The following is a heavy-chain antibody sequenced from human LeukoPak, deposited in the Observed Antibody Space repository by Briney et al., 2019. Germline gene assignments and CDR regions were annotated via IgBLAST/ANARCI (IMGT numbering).Heavy chain of an antibody. D-gene: IGHD3-9*01. V-gene: IGHV3-53*01. J-gene: IGHJ4*02. Sequence: GGSLRLSCAASGFTVSSNSMSWVRQTPGKGLEWVSVIYSIQNGGDTYYADSVKGRFTISRDNSKNTLYLQMNSLRAEDTAVYYCAGGATGHEMPDYWGQGTLVTVSS. CDR2: IYSIQNGGDT. CDR1: GFTVSSNS. CDR3: AGGATGHEMPDY.